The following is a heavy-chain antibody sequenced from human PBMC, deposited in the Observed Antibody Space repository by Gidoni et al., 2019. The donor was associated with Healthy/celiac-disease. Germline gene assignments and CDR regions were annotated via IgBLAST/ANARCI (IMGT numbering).Heavy chain of an antibody. D-gene: IGHD6-6*01. J-gene: IGHJ3*02. Sequence: EVQLLESGGGLVQPGGSLRLSCAASGSTFSSYAMSWFRQAPGKGLEWVSAISGSGGSTYYADSVKGRFTISRDNAKNTLYLQMNSLRAEDTAVYYCAKNIAARPNAFDIWGQGTMVTVSS. CDR1: GSTFSSYA. CDR3: AKNIAARPNAFDI. CDR2: ISGSGGST. V-gene: IGHV3-23*01.